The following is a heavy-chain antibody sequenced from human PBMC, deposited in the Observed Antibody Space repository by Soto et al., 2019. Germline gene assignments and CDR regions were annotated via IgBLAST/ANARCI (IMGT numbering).Heavy chain of an antibody. CDR2: INPKSGGT. CDR1: GYSFTDYH. CDR3: ARGDSTDCSNGVCSFFYNHDMDV. Sequence: ASVKVSCKASGYSFTDYHIHWVRQAPGQGLEWLGRINPKSGGTSTAQKFQGWVTMTTDTSISTASMELTRLTSDDTAIYYCARGDSTDCSNGVCSFFYNHDMDVWGRGTTVTVSS. J-gene: IGHJ6*02. V-gene: IGHV1-2*04. D-gene: IGHD2-8*01.